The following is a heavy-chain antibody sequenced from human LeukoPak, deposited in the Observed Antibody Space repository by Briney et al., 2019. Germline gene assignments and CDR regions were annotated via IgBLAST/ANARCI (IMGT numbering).Heavy chain of an antibody. J-gene: IGHJ4*02. D-gene: IGHD5-12*01. CDR3: TRAPTPYGGYDYFDY. CDR2: IRSKANSYAT. Sequence: PGGSLRLSCAASGFTFSGSARHWVRQASGKGLEWVGRIRSKANSYATAYAASVKGRFTISRDDSKNTAYLQMNSLKTEDTAVYYCTRAPTPYGGYDYFDYWGQGTLVTVSS. V-gene: IGHV3-73*01. CDR1: GFTFSGSA.